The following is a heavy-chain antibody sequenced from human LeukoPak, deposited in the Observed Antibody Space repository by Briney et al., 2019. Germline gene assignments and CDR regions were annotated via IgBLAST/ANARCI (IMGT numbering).Heavy chain of an antibody. J-gene: IGHJ4*02. D-gene: IGHD3-22*01. CDR3: AADPDYYDSSGYTTYDY. CDR1: GFAFTSSA. CDR2: IVVGSGNT. V-gene: IGHV1-58*02. Sequence: RASVKVSCKASGFAFTSSAMQWVRQARGQRLEWIGWIVVGSGNTNYAQKFQERVTITRDMSTSTAYMELSSLRSKDTAVYYCAADPDYYDSSGYTTYDYWGQGALVTVSS.